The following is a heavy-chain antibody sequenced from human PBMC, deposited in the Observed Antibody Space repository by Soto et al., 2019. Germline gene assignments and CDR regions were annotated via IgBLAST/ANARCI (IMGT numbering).Heavy chain of an antibody. CDR1: GYTFTGYY. V-gene: IGHV1-2*04. CDR3: ARDRGVGAFDI. Sequence: ASVKVSCKASGYTFTGYYMHWVRQAPGQGLEWMGWINPNSGGTNYAQEFQGWVTMTRDTSISTAYMELSRLRSDDTAVYYCARDRGVGAFDIWGQGTMVTVSS. CDR2: INPNSGGT. J-gene: IGHJ3*02. D-gene: IGHD3-10*01.